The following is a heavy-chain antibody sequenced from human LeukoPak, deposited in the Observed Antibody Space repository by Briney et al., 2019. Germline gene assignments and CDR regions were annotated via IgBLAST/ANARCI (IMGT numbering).Heavy chain of an antibody. D-gene: IGHD6-13*01. V-gene: IGHV1-8*01. CDR3: ARGGSSSSYYNNYGMDV. CDR1: GYSLTSFD. CDR2: MSPGRGNT. Sequence: ASVKVSCKASGYSLTSFDINWVRQGSGQGLEWMGWMSPGRGNTGYAPRFQGRVTITRDTSINTAFMELSSLRPDDAAIYYCARGGSSSSYYNNYGMDVWGQGTTITVSS. J-gene: IGHJ6*02.